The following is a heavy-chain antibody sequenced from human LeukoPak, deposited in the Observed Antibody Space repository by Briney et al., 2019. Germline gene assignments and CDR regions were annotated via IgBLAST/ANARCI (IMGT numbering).Heavy chain of an antibody. V-gene: IGHV3-43*02. D-gene: IGHD5-24*01. CDR1: GFTFDDYA. CDR3: AEVRDDYYYAMDV. Sequence: GGSLRLSCAASGFTFDDYAIHWVRQAPGKGLDWVSLISSDGGTTYYADSVKGRFTISRENSKNSLYLQMNSLRTEDTALYYCAEVRDDYYYAMDVWGQGTTVTVSS. CDR2: ISSDGGTT. J-gene: IGHJ6*02.